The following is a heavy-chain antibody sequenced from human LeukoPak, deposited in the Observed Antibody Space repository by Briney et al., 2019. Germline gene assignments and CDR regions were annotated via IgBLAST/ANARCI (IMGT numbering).Heavy chain of an antibody. CDR1: GYTFTSYG. D-gene: IGHD3-3*01. CDR2: ISAYNGNT. CDR3: AGTVLRFLEWLSFPLLRFDY. J-gene: IGHJ4*02. Sequence: ASVKVSCKASGYTFTSYGISWVRQAPGQGLEWMGWISAYNGNTNYAQKLQGRVTMTTDTSTSTAYMELRSLRSGDTAVYYCAGTVLRFLEWLSFPLLRFDYWGQGTLVTVSS. V-gene: IGHV1-18*01.